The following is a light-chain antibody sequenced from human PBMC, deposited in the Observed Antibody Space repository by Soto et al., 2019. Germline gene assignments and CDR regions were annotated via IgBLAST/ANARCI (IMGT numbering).Light chain of an antibody. CDR3: SSYAGSNIVV. V-gene: IGLV2-8*01. Sequence: QSALTQPPSASESPGQSVTISCTGTSSDIGNYDYVSWYQQHPGKAPKLMIYEVNKRPSGVPDRFSGSKSGNTASLTVSGLQAEDEAEYYCSSYAGSNIVVFGGGTKLTVL. CDR1: SSDIGNYDY. CDR2: EVN. J-gene: IGLJ2*01.